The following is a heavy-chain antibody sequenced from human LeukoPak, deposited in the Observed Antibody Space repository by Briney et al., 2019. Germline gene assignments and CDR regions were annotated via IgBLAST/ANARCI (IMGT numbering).Heavy chain of an antibody. J-gene: IGHJ4*02. Sequence: PGGSLRLSCAASGFTLSSYSMNWVRQAPGKGLEWVSYISSSGSTIKYADSVKGRFTISRDNAKNSLYLQMNSLRAEDTAVYYCARDMIGTGYWGQGTLVTVSS. D-gene: IGHD2-8*02. CDR1: GFTLSSYS. CDR2: ISSSGSTI. CDR3: ARDMIGTGY. V-gene: IGHV3-48*04.